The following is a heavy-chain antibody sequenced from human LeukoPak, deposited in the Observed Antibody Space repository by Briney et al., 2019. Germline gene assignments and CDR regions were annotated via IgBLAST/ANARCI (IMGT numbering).Heavy chain of an antibody. Sequence: GGSLRLSCAASGFTFDVYGMSWVRPAPGKGLEWVSGINWNGGSTGYADSVRGRFTISRDNAKNSLYLQKNSLRAEDTALYYCARRDIVVVPAAIFGAFDIWGQGTMVTVSS. CDR3: ARRDIVVVPAAIFGAFDI. CDR1: GFTFDVYG. D-gene: IGHD2-2*02. J-gene: IGHJ3*02. CDR2: INWNGGST. V-gene: IGHV3-20*04.